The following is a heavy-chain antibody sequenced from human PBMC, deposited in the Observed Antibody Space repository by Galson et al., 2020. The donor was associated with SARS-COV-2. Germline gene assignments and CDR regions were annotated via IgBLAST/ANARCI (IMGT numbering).Heavy chain of an antibody. Sequence: SQTLSLPCAVPGGSISSGGYSWSWLRQPPGQGLEWIGYIYHSGRTYYNPSLKSRVTISVDRSKNQFSLKLSSVTAADTAVYYCARSMVPDGYYYYYGMDVWGQGTTVTVSS. V-gene: IGHV4-30-2*01. CDR3: ARSMVPDGYYYYYGMDV. CDR1: GGSISSGGYS. D-gene: IGHD3-10*01. CDR2: IYHSGRT. J-gene: IGHJ6*02.